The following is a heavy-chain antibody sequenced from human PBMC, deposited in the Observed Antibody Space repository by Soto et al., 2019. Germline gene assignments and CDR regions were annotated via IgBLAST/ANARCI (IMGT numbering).Heavy chain of an antibody. CDR1: GGSISSSNW. J-gene: IGHJ1*01. D-gene: IGHD6-19*01. CDR2: IYHSGST. Sequence: QVQLQESGPGLVKPSGTLSLTCAVSGGSISSSNWWSWVRQPPGKGLEWIGEIYHSGSTNYNPSLKSRVTISVDKSKNQFSLKLSSVTAADTAVYYCARGRGPYSSGWAEYFQHWGQGTLVTVSS. CDR3: ARGRGPYSSGWAEYFQH. V-gene: IGHV4-4*02.